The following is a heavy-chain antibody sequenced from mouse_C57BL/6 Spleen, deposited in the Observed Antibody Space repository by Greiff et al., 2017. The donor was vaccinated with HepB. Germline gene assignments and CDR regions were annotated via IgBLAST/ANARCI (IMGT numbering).Heavy chain of an antibody. V-gene: IGHV1-50*01. CDR1: GYTFTSYW. J-gene: IGHJ2*01. CDR2: IDPSDSYT. Sequence: QVQLQQPGAELVKPGASVKLSCKASGYTFTSYWMQWVKQRPGQGLEWIGEIDPSDSYTNYNQKFKGKATLTVDTSSSTAYMQLSSLTSEDSAVYYCARLGYYGTFDYWGQGTTLTVSS. CDR3: ARLGYYGTFDY. D-gene: IGHD1-1*01.